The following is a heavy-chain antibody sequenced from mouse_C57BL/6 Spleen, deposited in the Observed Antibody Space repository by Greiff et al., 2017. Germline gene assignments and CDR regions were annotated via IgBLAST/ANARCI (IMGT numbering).Heavy chain of an antibody. Sequence: VQLQQPGAELVKPGASVKLSCKASGYTFTSYWMHWVKQRPGQGLEWIGMFHPNSGSTNYNEKFKSKATLTVDKSSSTAYMQLSSLTSEDSAVYYCARYGLLELGLFDYWGQGTTLTVSS. CDR2: FHPNSGST. V-gene: IGHV1-64*01. CDR1: GYTFTSYW. D-gene: IGHD1-1*02. J-gene: IGHJ2*01. CDR3: ARYGLLELGLFDY.